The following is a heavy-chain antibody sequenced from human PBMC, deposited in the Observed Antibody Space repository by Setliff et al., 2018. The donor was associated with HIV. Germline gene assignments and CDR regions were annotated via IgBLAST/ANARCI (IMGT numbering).Heavy chain of an antibody. J-gene: IGHJ6*02. Sequence: GGSLRLSCAASGFAFSGHQMSWVRQAPGKGLEWVANIKQDGSEKYYVDSVKGRFTISRDNTKNSLYLQMNSLRAEDTAVYYCARGSGYDKGAYHYYYGMDVWGQGTTVTVSS. V-gene: IGHV3-7*01. CDR1: GFAFSGHQ. CDR2: IKQDGSEK. D-gene: IGHD5-12*01. CDR3: ARGSGYDKGAYHYYYGMDV.